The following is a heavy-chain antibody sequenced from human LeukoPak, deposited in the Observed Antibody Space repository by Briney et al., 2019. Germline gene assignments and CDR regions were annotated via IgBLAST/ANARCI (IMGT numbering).Heavy chain of an antibody. V-gene: IGHV3-23*01. J-gene: IGHJ3*01. Sequence: GGSLRLSCAASGFIFSTTDMGWVRRTPGKGLEWVSAISGRSAATYYADSVTGRFTISRDNSRNTLYLQMHSLRAEDTAIYFCAKGGYFAYDFWGQGTKVTVSP. CDR1: GFIFSTTD. D-gene: IGHD2-2*03. CDR2: ISGRSAAT. CDR3: AKGGYFAYDF.